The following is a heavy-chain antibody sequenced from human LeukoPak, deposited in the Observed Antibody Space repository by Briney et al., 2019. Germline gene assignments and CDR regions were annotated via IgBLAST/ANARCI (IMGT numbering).Heavy chain of an antibody. CDR3: ARDLGGIAGS. D-gene: IGHD1-26*01. Sequence: GGSLRLSCAASGFTFTRYWMHWVRQVPGKGLDWVSRINEDGSITTHADFVRGRFTISRDNARDTLYLQMNSLRSEDTAVYYCARDLGGIAGSWGQGTLVTVSS. CDR1: GFTFTRYW. J-gene: IGHJ4*02. V-gene: IGHV3-74*01. CDR2: INEDGSIT.